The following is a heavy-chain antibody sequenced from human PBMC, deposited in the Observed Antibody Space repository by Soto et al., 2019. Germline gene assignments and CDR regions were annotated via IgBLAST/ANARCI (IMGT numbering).Heavy chain of an antibody. D-gene: IGHD6-6*01. CDR3: ARGSSIAGLYHGMDV. V-gene: IGHV4-31*02. CDR2: NYYSGIT. J-gene: IGHJ6*02. Sequence: WTWIRQHPGKGLEWIGYNYYSGITYYNPSLKSRVTISLDTSKNQFSLKLSSVTAADTAVYYCARGSSIAGLYHGMDVWGQGTTVTFSS.